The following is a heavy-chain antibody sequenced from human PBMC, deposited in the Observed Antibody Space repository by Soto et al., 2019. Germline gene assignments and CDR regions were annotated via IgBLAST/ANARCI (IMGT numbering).Heavy chain of an antibody. CDR2: INHSGST. Sequence: QVQLQQWGAGLLKPSETLSLTCAVYGGSFSGYYWSWIRQPPGKGLEWIGEINHSGSTNYNPSLKSRVTISVDTSKNLFSLKLSPVTAVDTAVYYCARGGSSSFRYYYYMDVWAKGTTVTVSS. CDR3: ARGGSSSFRYYYYMDV. CDR1: GGSFSGYY. V-gene: IGHV4-34*01. D-gene: IGHD6-6*01. J-gene: IGHJ6*03.